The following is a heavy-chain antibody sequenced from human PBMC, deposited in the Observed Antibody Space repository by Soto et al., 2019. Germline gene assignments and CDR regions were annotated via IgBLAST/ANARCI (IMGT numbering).Heavy chain of an antibody. J-gene: IGHJ4*02. Sequence: EVQLLESGGGLVQPGGSLRLSCAASGFTFSSYAMSWVRQAPGKGLEWVSAISGSGGSTYYADSVKGRFTISRENSKNTLYLQMNSLRAEETAVYYCAEDSSPTVTTDYFDYWGQGTLVTVSS. CDR1: GFTFSSYA. D-gene: IGHD4-17*01. CDR2: ISGSGGST. CDR3: AEDSSPTVTTDYFDY. V-gene: IGHV3-23*01.